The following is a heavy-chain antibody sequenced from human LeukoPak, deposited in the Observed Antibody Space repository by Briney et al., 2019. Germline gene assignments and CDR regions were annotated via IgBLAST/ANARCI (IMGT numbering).Heavy chain of an antibody. D-gene: IGHD5-18*01. V-gene: IGHV3-21*01. CDR2: ISSSSSYI. Sequence: PGGSLRLSCAASGFTFSSYSMNWVRQAPGKGLEWVSSISSSSSYIYYAGSVKGRFTISRDNAKNSLYLQMNSLRAEDTAVYYCAREGYSYSREVDYWGQGTLVTVSS. CDR1: GFTFSSYS. CDR3: AREGYSYSREVDY. J-gene: IGHJ4*02.